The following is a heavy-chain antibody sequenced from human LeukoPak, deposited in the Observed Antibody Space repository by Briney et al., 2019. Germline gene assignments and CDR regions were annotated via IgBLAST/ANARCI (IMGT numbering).Heavy chain of an antibody. Sequence: KFQGRVTITRDTSASTAYMELSSLRSEDTAVYYCARGEEVWFGDRDLGYWGQGTLVTVSS. J-gene: IGHJ4*02. V-gene: IGHV1-3*01. D-gene: IGHD3-10*01. CDR3: ARGEEVWFGDRDLGY.